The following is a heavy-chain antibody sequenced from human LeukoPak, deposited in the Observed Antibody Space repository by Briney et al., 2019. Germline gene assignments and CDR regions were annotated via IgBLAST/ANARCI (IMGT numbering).Heavy chain of an antibody. CDR1: GFTFSSYW. J-gene: IGHJ4*02. CDR3: ARYSSNWHAVDY. V-gene: IGHV3-74*01. CDR2: IESDGSTT. D-gene: IGHD6-13*01. Sequence: GGSLRLSCAASGFTFSSYWMHWVRQAPGKGLVWVSRIESDGSTTSYAGSVKGRFTISRDNAKNTLYLQVNSLRVDDTAVYYCARYSSNWHAVDYWGQGTLVTVSS.